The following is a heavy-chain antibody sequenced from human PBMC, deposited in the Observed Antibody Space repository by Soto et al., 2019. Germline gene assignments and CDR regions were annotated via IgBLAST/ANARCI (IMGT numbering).Heavy chain of an antibody. CDR2: ISAYNGNT. V-gene: IGHV1-18*01. D-gene: IGHD5-18*01. Sequence: QVPLVQSGAEVKKPGASVKVSCKASGYTFTSYGISWVRQAPGQGLEWMGWISAYNGNTNYAQKLQGRVTMTTDTSSRTAYMERRSLTSVDTAVYCCAREGVYTATGYYYGVDVWGQGTTVTVSS. CDR1: GYTFTSYG. CDR3: AREGVYTATGYYYGVDV. J-gene: IGHJ6*02.